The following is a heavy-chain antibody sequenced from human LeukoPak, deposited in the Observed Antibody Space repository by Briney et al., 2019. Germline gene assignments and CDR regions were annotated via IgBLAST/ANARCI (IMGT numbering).Heavy chain of an antibody. CDR2: ISAYNGKT. Sequence: GASVTVSFKASGYTFTIYGIRGVRQAPGQGVEGMGWISAYNGKTNYPQKLQGRVTMTTDTSTSTAYMELRSLRSDDTAVYYCARDRPKVATILDYWGQGTLVTVSS. D-gene: IGHD5-12*01. CDR3: ARDRPKVATILDY. CDR1: GYTFTIYG. J-gene: IGHJ4*02. V-gene: IGHV1-18*01.